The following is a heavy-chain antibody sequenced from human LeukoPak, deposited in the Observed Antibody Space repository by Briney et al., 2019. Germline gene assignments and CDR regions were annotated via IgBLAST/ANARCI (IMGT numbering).Heavy chain of an antibody. Sequence: SETLSLTCTVSGGSISSYYWSWIRQPPGKGLEWIGYIYYSGSTNYNPSLKSRVTISVDTSKNQFSLKLSSVTAADTAVYYCATPYYDYVWGSYRYYYFDYWGQGTLVTVSS. CDR1: GGSISSYY. J-gene: IGHJ4*02. D-gene: IGHD3-16*02. CDR3: ATPYYDYVWGSYRYYYFDY. V-gene: IGHV4-59*01. CDR2: IYYSGST.